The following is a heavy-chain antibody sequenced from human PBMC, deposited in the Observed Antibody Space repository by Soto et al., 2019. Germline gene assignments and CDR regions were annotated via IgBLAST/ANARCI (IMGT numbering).Heavy chain of an antibody. D-gene: IGHD6-6*01. CDR1: GFTFSSYG. CDR2: IWYDGSNK. J-gene: IGHJ4*02. V-gene: IGHV3-33*01. Sequence: PGGSLRLSCAASGFTFSSYGMHWVRQAPGKGLEWVAVIWYDGSNKYYADSVKGRFTISRDNSKNTLYLQMNSLRAEDTAVYYCASDSRSYSSSSEVEYWGQGTLVTVSS. CDR3: ASDSRSYSSSSEVEY.